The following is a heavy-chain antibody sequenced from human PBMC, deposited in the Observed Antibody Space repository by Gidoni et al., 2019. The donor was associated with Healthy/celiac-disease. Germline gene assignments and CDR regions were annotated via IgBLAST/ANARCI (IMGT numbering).Heavy chain of an antibody. D-gene: IGHD3-10*01. CDR3: ARPYGSGSYNWFDP. CDR2: ITHSGST. CDR1: GGSFSGYY. J-gene: IGHJ5*02. Sequence: QVQLQQWGAGLLKPSETLSLTCAVYGGSFSGYYWSWLRQPPGKGLEWIGEITHSGSTNYNPSLTSRVTISVDTSKNQFSLKLSSVTAADTAVYYCARPYGSGSYNWFDPWGQGTLVTVSS. V-gene: IGHV4-34*01.